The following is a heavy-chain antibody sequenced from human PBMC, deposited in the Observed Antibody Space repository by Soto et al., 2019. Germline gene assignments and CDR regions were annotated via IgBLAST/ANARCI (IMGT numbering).Heavy chain of an antibody. CDR2: IHKSGSI. V-gene: IGHV4-59*01. J-gene: IGHJ4*02. Sequence: PSETLSLTCTVSGGSISNYYWNWLRQPPGKGLEWIGYIHKSGSIDYNPALKPRVTKSVDTSNNQFSLEVRSVTAADTAIYYCAKKVNSGSGSQFFDYWGQGTLVSVSS. CDR3: AKKVNSGSGSQFFDY. D-gene: IGHD3-10*01. CDR1: GGSISNYY.